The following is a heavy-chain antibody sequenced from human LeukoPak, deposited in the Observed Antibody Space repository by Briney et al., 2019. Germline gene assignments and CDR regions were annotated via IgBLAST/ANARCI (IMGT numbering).Heavy chain of an antibody. D-gene: IGHD6-13*01. V-gene: IGHV4-34*01. CDR2: INHSGST. CDR1: GGSFSGYY. J-gene: IGHJ5*02. CDR3: AGRAPLEIAAAGSGAFDP. Sequence: SETLSLTCAVYGGSFSGYYWSWIRQPPGKGLEWIGEINHSGSTNYNPSLKSRVTISVDTSKNQFSLKLSSVTAADTAVYYCAGRAPLEIAAAGSGAFDPWGQGTLVTVSS.